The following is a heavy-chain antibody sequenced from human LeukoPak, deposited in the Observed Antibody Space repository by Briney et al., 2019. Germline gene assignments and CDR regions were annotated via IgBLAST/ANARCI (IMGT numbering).Heavy chain of an antibody. J-gene: IGHJ4*02. CDR1: GDSISSGDYY. V-gene: IGHV4-30-4*08. D-gene: IGHD2-15*01. Sequence: PSETLSLTCTGAGDSISSGDYYWRWIRQPPGKGLEWIGYIYYSGSTSYNPSPNSRFSISGDTSKNQFSLKLSSVTAADTAVYYCARDRGSSGVDCWGQGTLVTVSS. CDR2: IYYSGST. CDR3: ARDRGSSGVDC.